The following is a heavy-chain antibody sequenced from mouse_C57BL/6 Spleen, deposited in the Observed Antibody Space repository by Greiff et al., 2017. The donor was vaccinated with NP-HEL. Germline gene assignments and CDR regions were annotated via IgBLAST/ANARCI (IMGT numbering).Heavy chain of an antibody. D-gene: IGHD1-1*01. CDR2: INPNNGGT. CDR1: GYTFTDYY. CDR3: ARGVLRIGAMDY. Sequence: EVKLQESGPELVKPGASVKISCKASGYTFTDYYMNWVKQSHGKSLEWIGDINPNNGGTSYNQKFKGKATLTVDKSSSTAYMELRSLTSEDSAVYYCARGVLRIGAMDYWGQGTSVTVSS. V-gene: IGHV1-26*01. J-gene: IGHJ4*01.